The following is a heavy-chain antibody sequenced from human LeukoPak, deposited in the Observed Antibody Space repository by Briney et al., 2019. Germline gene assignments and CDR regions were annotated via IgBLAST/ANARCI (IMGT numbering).Heavy chain of an antibody. CDR2: IYFRETT. CDR1: GGSITSSSNY. D-gene: IGHD4-17*01. Sequence: PSETLSLSCSVSGGSITSSSNYWAFIRQPPGKGLEWIGSIYFRETTSYNPSLRGRVTISVDTSKNQYSLKLSSVTAADTAVYYCARGPDYARGHGYWGQGTLVTVSS. CDR3: ARGPDYARGHGY. V-gene: IGHV4-39*07. J-gene: IGHJ4*02.